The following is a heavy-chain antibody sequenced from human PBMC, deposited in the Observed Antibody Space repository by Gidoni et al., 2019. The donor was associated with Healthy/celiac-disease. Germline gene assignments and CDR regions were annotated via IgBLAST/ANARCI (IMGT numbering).Heavy chain of an antibody. CDR1: GYTFTSYY. Sequence: QVQLVQSWAAVKKPGASVKASCKASGYTFTSYYMHWVRQAPGQALEWMGIINPGGGSTSDAQKFQGRVTMTRDTSTSTVYMEMSSLRSEDTAVYYCARDSGEGYSSSWYDYWGQGTLVTVSS. D-gene: IGHD6-13*01. V-gene: IGHV1-46*01. CDR3: ARDSGEGYSSSWYDY. J-gene: IGHJ4*02. CDR2: INPGGGST.